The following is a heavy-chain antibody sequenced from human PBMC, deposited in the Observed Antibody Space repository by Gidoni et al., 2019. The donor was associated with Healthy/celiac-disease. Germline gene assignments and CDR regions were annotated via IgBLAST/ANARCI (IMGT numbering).Heavy chain of an antibody. V-gene: IGHV4-34*01. D-gene: IGHD3-3*01. Sequence: QVQLQQWGAGLLKPSETLSLTCAVYGGSFSGYYWSWIRQPPGKGLEWIGEINHSGSTNYNPSLKSRVTISVDTSKNQFSLKLSSVTAADTAVYYCARGRGGYYDFWSGYYASWFDPWGQGTLVTVSS. CDR3: ARGRGGYYDFWSGYYASWFDP. J-gene: IGHJ5*02. CDR2: INHSGST. CDR1: GGSFSGYY.